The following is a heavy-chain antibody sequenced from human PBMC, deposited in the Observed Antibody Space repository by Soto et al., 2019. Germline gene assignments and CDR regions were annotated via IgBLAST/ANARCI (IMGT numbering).Heavy chain of an antibody. J-gene: IGHJ4*02. D-gene: IGHD3-10*01. CDR3: ATGWFGELSSIDY. CDR2: IYYSGST. V-gene: IGHV4-39*01. CDR1: GGSISSSSYY. Sequence: QLQLQESGPGLVKPSETLSLTCTVSGGSISSSSYYWGWIRQPPGKGLEWIGSIYYSGSTYYNPSLKSRGTISVDTSKNQFSLKLSSVTAADTAVYYCATGWFGELSSIDYWGQGTLVTVSS.